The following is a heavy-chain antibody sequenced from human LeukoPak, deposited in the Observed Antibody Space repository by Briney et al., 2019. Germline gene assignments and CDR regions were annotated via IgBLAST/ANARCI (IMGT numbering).Heavy chain of an antibody. J-gene: IGHJ4*02. CDR3: ARGRYYGY. CDR2: INHSGST. V-gene: IGHV4-34*01. Sequence: PSETLSLTCTVSGGSISSYYWSWIRQPPGKGLEWIGEINHSGSTNYNPSLKSRVTISVDTSKNQFSLKLSSVTAADTAVYYCARGRYYGYWGQGTLVTVSS. CDR1: GGSISSYY. D-gene: IGHD2/OR15-2a*01.